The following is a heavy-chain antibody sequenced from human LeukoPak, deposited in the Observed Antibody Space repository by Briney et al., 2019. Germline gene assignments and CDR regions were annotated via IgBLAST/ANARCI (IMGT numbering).Heavy chain of an antibody. J-gene: IGHJ4*02. D-gene: IGHD5-18*01. Sequence: PGGSLRLPCAASGFIFSTYWMAWVRQAPGKGLEWVANIKEDGSDKNYVVSMKGRFTISRDNAKNSLYLQMNSLRAEDTAVYYCARDAGYGYDRFDYWGQGTQVTVSS. V-gene: IGHV3-7*01. CDR2: IKEDGSDK. CDR1: GFIFSTYW. CDR3: ARDAGYGYDRFDY.